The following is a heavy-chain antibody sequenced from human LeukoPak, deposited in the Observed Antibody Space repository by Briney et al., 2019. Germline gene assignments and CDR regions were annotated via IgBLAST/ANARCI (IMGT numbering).Heavy chain of an antibody. CDR3: ARRSGDYYYGMDV. CDR1: GFTVSSNY. CDR2: IYSGGST. V-gene: IGHV3-53*04. J-gene: IGHJ6*02. D-gene: IGHD1-26*01. Sequence: QSGGSLRLSCAASGFTVSSNYMSWVRQAPGKGLEWVSVIYSGGSTYYADSVKGRFTISRHNSKNTLYLQVNSLRAEDTVVYYCARRSGDYYYGMDVWGQGTTVTVSS.